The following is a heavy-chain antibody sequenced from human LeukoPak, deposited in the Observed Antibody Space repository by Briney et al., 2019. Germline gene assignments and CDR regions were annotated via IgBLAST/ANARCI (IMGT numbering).Heavy chain of an antibody. CDR1: GYTFTGYY. D-gene: IGHD3-3*01. Sequence: ASVKVSCKASGYTFTGYYMHWVRQAPGQGLEWMGWINPNSGNTGYAQKFQGRVTITRNTSISTAYMELSSLRSEDTAVYYCARGLRYYDFWSGYYPVYYMDVWGKGTTVTVSS. CDR2: INPNSGNT. CDR3: ARGLRYYDFWSGYYPVYYMDV. J-gene: IGHJ6*03. V-gene: IGHV1-8*03.